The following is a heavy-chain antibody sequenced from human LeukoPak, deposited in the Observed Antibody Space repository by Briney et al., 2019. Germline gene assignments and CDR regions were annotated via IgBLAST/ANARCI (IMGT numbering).Heavy chain of an antibody. D-gene: IGHD2-15*01. CDR1: GYTFTGYY. CDR3: ARGALPRGYCSGGSCYHYYMDV. CDR2: INPNSGGT. J-gene: IGHJ6*03. Sequence: ASVKVSCKASGYTFTGYYMHWVRQAPGRGLEWMGWINPNSGGTNYAQKFQGRVTMTRDTSISTAYMELSRLRSDDTAVYYCARGALPRGYCSGGSCYHYYMDVWGKGTTVTVSS. V-gene: IGHV1-2*02.